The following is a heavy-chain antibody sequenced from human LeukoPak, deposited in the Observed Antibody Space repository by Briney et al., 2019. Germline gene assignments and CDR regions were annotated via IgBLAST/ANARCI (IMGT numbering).Heavy chain of an antibody. J-gene: IGHJ4*02. CDR1: GYSFTSYW. CDR3: ARRYSSSWADFDY. D-gene: IGHD6-13*01. CDR2: IDPSDSYT. V-gene: IGHV5-10-1*01. Sequence: GESLKISCKGSGYSFTSYWISWVRQMPGKGLEWMGRIDPSDSYTNYSPSFLGHVTISADKSISTAYLQWSSLKASDTAMYYCARRYSSSWADFDYWGQGTLVTVSS.